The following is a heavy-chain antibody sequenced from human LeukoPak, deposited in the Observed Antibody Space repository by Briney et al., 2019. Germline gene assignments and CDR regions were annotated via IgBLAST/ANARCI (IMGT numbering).Heavy chain of an antibody. Sequence: GGSLRLSCAASGFTFSSFVMSWVRQAPGKGLEWVSSISGSGVYKYYTDSVKGRFTISRDNSKNTLYVQMNSLRAEDTAVYYCAKGMSGSCYSGLHCWGQGTLVTVSS. J-gene: IGHJ4*02. CDR3: AKGMSGSCYSGLHC. D-gene: IGHD2-15*01. CDR2: ISGSGVYK. CDR1: GFTFSSFV. V-gene: IGHV3-23*01.